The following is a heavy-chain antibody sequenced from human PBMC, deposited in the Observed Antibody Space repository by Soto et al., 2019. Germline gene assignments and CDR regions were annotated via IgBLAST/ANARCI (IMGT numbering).Heavy chain of an antibody. CDR1: GYSFTSYW. V-gene: IGHV5-51*01. D-gene: IGHD6-13*01. CDR3: ARPGSSWLYGMDV. Sequence: GESLKISCKGSGYSFTSYWIGWVRQTPGKGLEWMGIIYPGDSDTRYSPSFQGQVTISVDKSISTAYLQWSSLKASDTAMYYCARPGSSWLYGMDVWGQGTTVTVSS. J-gene: IGHJ6*02. CDR2: IYPGDSDT.